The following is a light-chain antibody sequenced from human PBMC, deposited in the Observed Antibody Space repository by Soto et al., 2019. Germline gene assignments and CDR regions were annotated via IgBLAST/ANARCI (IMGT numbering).Light chain of an antibody. CDR3: QQYNNWPPYT. CDR2: GAS. V-gene: IGKV3-15*01. Sequence: ETVMTQSPATLSVSPGERATLSCRASRSVTSHLAWYQQKPGQAPRLLIYGASTRATDIPARFSGSGSGTEFTLTISSLQSEDSAVYSCQQYNNWPPYTFGQGTNLEIK. J-gene: IGKJ2*01. CDR1: RSVTSH.